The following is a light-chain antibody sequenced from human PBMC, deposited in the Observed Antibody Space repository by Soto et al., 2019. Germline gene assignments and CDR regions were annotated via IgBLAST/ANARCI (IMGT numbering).Light chain of an antibody. Sequence: QSVLTQPPSVSAAPGQKVTISCSGSSSNIGINYVSWYQQLPGTAPKLLIYENDKRPSGIPDRFSGSKSGTSATLGITGLQTGDEADYYCGTWDGSLSAGVFGGGTKPTVL. J-gene: IGLJ3*02. CDR2: END. CDR3: GTWDGSLSAGV. V-gene: IGLV1-51*02. CDR1: SSNIGINY.